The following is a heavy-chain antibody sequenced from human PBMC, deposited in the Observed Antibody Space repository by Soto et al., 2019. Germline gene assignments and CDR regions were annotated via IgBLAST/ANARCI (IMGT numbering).Heavy chain of an antibody. CDR2: VDPSDSYA. J-gene: IGHJ6*02. CDR1: GYIFTHYW. Sequence: GESLKIPCTGFGYIFTHYWITWVRQMPGKGLEWMGKVDPSDSYASYSPSFQGDVTFSIDKSISTAYLQWSSLRASDTAMYYCATHNVAWLSYSYAMDVWGQGTTVTVYS. V-gene: IGHV5-10-1*01. D-gene: IGHD3-3*01. CDR3: ATHNVAWLSYSYAMDV.